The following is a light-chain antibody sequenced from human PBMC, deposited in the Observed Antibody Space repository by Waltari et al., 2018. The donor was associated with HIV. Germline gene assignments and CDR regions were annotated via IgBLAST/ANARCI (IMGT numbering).Light chain of an antibody. CDR2: TNT. Sequence: TISCSGSSSNIGDTTVNWYQQLPGTAPKLLIYTNTQRPSGVPDRFSGSKSGTSASLAISGLQSEDEADYYCATWDDSLNGHVVFGGGTKLTVL. CDR3: ATWDDSLNGHVV. V-gene: IGLV1-44*01. CDR1: SSNIGDTT. J-gene: IGLJ2*01.